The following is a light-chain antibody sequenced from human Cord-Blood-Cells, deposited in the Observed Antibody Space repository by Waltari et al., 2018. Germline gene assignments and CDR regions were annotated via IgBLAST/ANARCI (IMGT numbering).Light chain of an antibody. CDR2: EGS. CDR3: CSYAGSSTYVV. Sequence: QSALTQPASVSGSPGQPITISCTGTSSDVGSYNLVSWYQQHPGKAPKLMIYEGSKRPSGVSNRFSGSKSGNTAFLTISGLQAEDEADYYCCSYAGSSTYVVFGGGTKLTVL. J-gene: IGLJ2*01. CDR1: SSDVGSYNL. V-gene: IGLV2-23*01.